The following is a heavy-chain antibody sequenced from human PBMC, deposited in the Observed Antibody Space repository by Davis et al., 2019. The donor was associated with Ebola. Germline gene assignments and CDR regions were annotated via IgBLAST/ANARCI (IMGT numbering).Heavy chain of an antibody. V-gene: IGHV4-39*07. CDR2: IYYSGST. Sequence: MPSETLSLTCTVSGGSISSSSYYWGWIRQPPGKGLEWIGSIYYSGSTYYNPSLKSRVTISVDTSKNQFSLKLSSVTAADTAVYYCARHAGRACSGVSCYPTDLDYWGQGTLVTVSS. CDR3: ARHAGRACSGVSCYPTDLDY. D-gene: IGHD2-15*01. CDR1: GGSISSSSYY. J-gene: IGHJ4*02.